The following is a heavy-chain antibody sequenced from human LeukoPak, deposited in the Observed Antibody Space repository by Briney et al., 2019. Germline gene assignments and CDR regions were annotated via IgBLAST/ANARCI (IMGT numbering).Heavy chain of an antibody. D-gene: IGHD5-24*01. CDR1: GYTLTELS. Sequence: ASVKVSCKVSGYTLTELSMHWVRQAPGKGLEWMGGFDPEDGETIYAQKFQGRVTMTEDTSTDTAYMELSSLRSEDTAVYYCATVLGKMATDAFDIWGQGTMVTVSS. V-gene: IGHV1-24*01. J-gene: IGHJ3*02. CDR3: ATVLGKMATDAFDI. CDR2: FDPEDGET.